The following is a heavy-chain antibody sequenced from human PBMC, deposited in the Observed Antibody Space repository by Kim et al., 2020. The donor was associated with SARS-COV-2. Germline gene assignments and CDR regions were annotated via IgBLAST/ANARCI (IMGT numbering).Heavy chain of an antibody. J-gene: IGHJ4*02. Sequence: YADSVKGRFTISRDNSKNTLYLQMNSLRAEDTAVYYCAKSRGSGSSSHDYWGQGTLVTVSS. D-gene: IGHD2-15*01. V-gene: IGHV3-23*01. CDR3: AKSRGSGSSSHDY.